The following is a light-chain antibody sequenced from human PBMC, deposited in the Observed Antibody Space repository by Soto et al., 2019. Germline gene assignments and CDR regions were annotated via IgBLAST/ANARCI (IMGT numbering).Light chain of an antibody. Sequence: QSVLTQPPSVSGAPGQRVTISCTGSSSNIGAGYDVHWYQQLPGTAPTLLISGNNNRPSGVPDRLSGSKSGTSASLAITGLRAEDEADYFCQSYDSSLSGYVFGTGTKPTVL. J-gene: IGLJ1*01. CDR2: GNN. CDR1: SSNIGAGYD. CDR3: QSYDSSLSGYV. V-gene: IGLV1-40*01.